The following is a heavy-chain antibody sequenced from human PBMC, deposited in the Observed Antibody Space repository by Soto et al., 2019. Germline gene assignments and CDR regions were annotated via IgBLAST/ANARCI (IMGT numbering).Heavy chain of an antibody. V-gene: IGHV3-23*01. J-gene: IGHJ4*02. Sequence: GGSLRLSCIASGFTFSSYAMAWVRQAPGKGLEWVSGISGNGEITHYADSVKGRFTISRDNSKNTLHLQMNSLRVEDTARYYCAKDIVTYYSEYWGQGTLVTVSS. D-gene: IGHD3-16*02. CDR1: GFTFSSYA. CDR2: ISGNGEIT. CDR3: AKDIVTYYSEY.